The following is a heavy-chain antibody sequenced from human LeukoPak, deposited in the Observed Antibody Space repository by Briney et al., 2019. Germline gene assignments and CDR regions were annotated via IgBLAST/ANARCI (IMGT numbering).Heavy chain of an antibody. D-gene: IGHD2-15*01. V-gene: IGHV4-34*01. J-gene: IGHJ6*02. CDR1: GGSFSGYY. Sequence: KPSETLSLTCAVYGGSFSGYYWSWIRQPPGKGLEWIGEINHSGSTNYNPSLKSRVTISVDTSKNQFSLKLSSVTAADTAVYYCARIGSGGILATPPYYYYGMDVWGQGTTVTVSS. CDR3: ARIGSGGILATPPYYYYGMDV. CDR2: INHSGST.